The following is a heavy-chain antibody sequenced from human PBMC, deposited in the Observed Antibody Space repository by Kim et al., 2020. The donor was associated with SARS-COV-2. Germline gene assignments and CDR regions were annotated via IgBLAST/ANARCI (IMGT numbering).Heavy chain of an antibody. J-gene: IGHJ4*02. Sequence: GGSLRLSCTASGFTFSDFGMHWVRQAPGVGLEWLSYISPTGTTIHYADSVRGRFTISRDNAKNSLYLQMNSLRVDDTAIYYCARDFSWAFDYWGQGALVTVSS. D-gene: IGHD2-15*01. CDR2: ISPTGTTI. CDR3: ARDFSWAFDY. CDR1: GFTFSDFG. V-gene: IGHV3-48*04.